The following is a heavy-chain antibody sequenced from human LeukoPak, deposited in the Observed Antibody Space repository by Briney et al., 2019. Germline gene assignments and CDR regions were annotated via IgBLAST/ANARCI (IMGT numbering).Heavy chain of an antibody. J-gene: IGHJ5*02. V-gene: IGHV1-46*01. CDR2: INPSGGRT. CDR3: ARASTYYYDSSGLNWFDP. CDR1: GYTFTSYY. D-gene: IGHD3-22*01. Sequence: ASVKVSCKASGYTFTSYYMHWVRQAPGQGLEWVGIINPSGGRTAQKFQGRVTMTRDTSTSTVYMELRSLRSDDTAVYYCARASTYYYDSSGLNWFDPWGQGTLVTVSS.